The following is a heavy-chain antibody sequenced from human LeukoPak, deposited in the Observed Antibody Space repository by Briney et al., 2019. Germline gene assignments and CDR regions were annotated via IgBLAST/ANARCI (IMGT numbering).Heavy chain of an antibody. Sequence: SGGSLRLSCAASGFTFSSFWMHWVRQAPGKGLVWVSRINGDGSSTSYADSVKGRFTISRDNAKNTLYLQMNSLRVEDTAVYYCARDRGPYSRGESGFDSWGQGTLVTVSS. CDR2: INGDGSST. D-gene: IGHD6-13*01. CDR1: GFTFSSFW. CDR3: ARDRGPYSRGESGFDS. V-gene: IGHV3-74*01. J-gene: IGHJ4*02.